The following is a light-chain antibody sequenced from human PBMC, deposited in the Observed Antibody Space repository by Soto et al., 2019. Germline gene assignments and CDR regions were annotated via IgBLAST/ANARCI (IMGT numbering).Light chain of an antibody. J-gene: IGKJ4*01. CDR2: AAS. CDR3: QQSHTHPLT. CDR1: QSISRY. V-gene: IGKV1-39*01. Sequence: DIQMTQSPSPLSASVGDRVTVTYRASQSISRYLNWYQHKQGNAPKLLIYAASNLQSGVPSRFSGRGSGTDFTLPLSSLHPEDFYTYFCQQSHTHPLTFGGGTKVDIK.